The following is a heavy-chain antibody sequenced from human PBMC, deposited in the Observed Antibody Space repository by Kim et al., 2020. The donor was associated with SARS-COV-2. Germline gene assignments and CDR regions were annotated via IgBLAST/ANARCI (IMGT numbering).Heavy chain of an antibody. CDR3: ARELRAGSGLDAFDI. V-gene: IGHV1-69*10. CDR1: GGPFTNYG. D-gene: IGHD1-1*01. J-gene: IGHJ3*02. CDR2: VIPFIGVP. Sequence: SVKVSCKASGGPFTNYGFNWVRQAPGQGLAHMGGVIPFIGVPFYAQKFQGRVTITADESTNTVYMELRSLTSEDTALYYCARELRAGSGLDAFDIWGQGTHVTISS.